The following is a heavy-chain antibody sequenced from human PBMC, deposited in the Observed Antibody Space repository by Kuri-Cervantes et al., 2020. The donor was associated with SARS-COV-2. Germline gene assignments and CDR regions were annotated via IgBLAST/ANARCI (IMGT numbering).Heavy chain of an antibody. Sequence: GGSLRVCCAASRFTFNKYDLIWVRQAPGKGLEWVSSISTSGGDTNYADSLKGRFTISRDNSKNTLYLQMNSLRVKDTAVYYCASVSTMGVSLDWGQGTLVTVSS. D-gene: IGHD5-24*01. J-gene: IGHJ4*02. CDR2: ISTSGGDT. CDR3: ASVSTMGVSLD. V-gene: IGHV3-23*01. CDR1: RFTFNKYD.